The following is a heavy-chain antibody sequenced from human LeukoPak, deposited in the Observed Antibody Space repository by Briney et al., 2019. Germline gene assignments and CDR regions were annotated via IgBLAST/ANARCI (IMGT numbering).Heavy chain of an antibody. Sequence: GGSLRLSCAASGFTFSSYAMSWVRQAPGKGLEWVSAIRGGGGRTYYADSVKGRFTISRDNSKNTLFLQMNSLRAEDTAVYYCAKDQWERGADDAFDIWGQGTMVTVSS. D-gene: IGHD1-26*01. V-gene: IGHV3-23*01. CDR3: AKDQWERGADDAFDI. CDR1: GFTFSSYA. J-gene: IGHJ3*02. CDR2: IRGGGGRT.